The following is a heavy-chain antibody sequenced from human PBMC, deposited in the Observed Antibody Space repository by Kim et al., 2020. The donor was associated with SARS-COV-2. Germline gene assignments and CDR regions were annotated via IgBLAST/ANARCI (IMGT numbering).Heavy chain of an antibody. J-gene: IGHJ4*02. V-gene: IGHV4-34*01. CDR1: GGSFSGYY. D-gene: IGHD3-10*01. CDR3: ARGRRDYYGSGSPDY. CDR2: INHSGST. Sequence: SETLSLTCAVYGGSFSGYYWSWIRQPPGKGLEWIGDINHSGSTNYNPSLKSRVTISVDTSKNQFSLKLSSVTAADTAVYYCARGRRDYYGSGSPDYWGQGTLVTVSS.